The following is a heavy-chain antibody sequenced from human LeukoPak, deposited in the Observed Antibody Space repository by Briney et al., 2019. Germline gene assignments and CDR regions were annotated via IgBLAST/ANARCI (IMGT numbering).Heavy chain of an antibody. D-gene: IGHD4-11*01. CDR3: AKDSYSNYGVDP. V-gene: IGHV3-30*02. J-gene: IGHJ5*02. CDR1: GFTFSSYG. Sequence: GGALRLSCAASGFTFSSYGMHWVRQAPGKGLEWVAFIRYDGSNKYYADSVKGRFTISRDNSKNTLYLQMDSLRAEDTAVYYCAKDSYSNYGVDPWGQGTLVTVSS. CDR2: IRYDGSNK.